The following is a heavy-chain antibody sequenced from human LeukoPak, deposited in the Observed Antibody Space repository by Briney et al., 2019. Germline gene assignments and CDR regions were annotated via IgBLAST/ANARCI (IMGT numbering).Heavy chain of an antibody. V-gene: IGHV3-48*01. CDR2: VGISSGNT. Sequence: GGSLRLSCAASGFTFSDYSMNWVRQAPGKGLEWISYVGISSGNTKYAGSEKGRFTISGDKAKNSLYLQMNSLRVEDTAVYYCARDTKYAFDNWGQGTLVTVSS. CDR1: GFTFSDYS. CDR3: ARDTKYAFDN. J-gene: IGHJ4*02. D-gene: IGHD2-2*01.